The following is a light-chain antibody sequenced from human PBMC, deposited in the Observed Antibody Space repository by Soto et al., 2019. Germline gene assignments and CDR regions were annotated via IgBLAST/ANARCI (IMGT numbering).Light chain of an antibody. Sequence: QSVLTQPPSASGTPGQRVTMSCSGSGSNIGPNYVYWFQQFPGTAPKLLLYNHDQRPSGVPDRFSGSKSGTSASLDISGLRSEDEADYYCAAWDDSLSGRVFGGGTKLTVL. J-gene: IGLJ3*02. CDR2: NHD. CDR3: AAWDDSLSGRV. CDR1: GSNIGPNY. V-gene: IGLV1-47*02.